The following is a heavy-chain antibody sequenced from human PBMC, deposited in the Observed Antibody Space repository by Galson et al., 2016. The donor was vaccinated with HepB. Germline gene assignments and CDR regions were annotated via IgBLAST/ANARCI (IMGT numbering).Heavy chain of an antibody. CDR1: GGSISSSYY. CDR3: ARHAGTSYENYYMDV. D-gene: IGHD1-14*01. Sequence: ETLSLTCTVSGGSISSSYYWAWIRQPPGKGLEWIASIYYSGTSYYKPSLTSRVTISVDTSKSQFSLKVRSVTAADTTVFYCARHAGTSYENYYMDVWGRGTTVAVSS. V-gene: IGHV4-39*01. CDR2: IYYSGTS. J-gene: IGHJ6*03.